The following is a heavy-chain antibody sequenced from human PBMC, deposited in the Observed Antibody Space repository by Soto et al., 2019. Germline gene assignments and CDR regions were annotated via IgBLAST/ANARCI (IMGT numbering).Heavy chain of an antibody. CDR3: ARGMDDYHYYGLEV. CDR1: GVSFCTGDYY. V-gene: IGHV4-30-4*01. CDR2: IYYSGRT. Sequence: QVQLQESGPGLVKPSQTLSVTCTVSGVSFCTGDYYWSWIRQPPGEGLEWIGYIYYSGRTYYKPTLRSRDTVSVDTSKNQVPLKLSSVTAADTAVYHCARGMDDYHYYGLEVWGQGTTVTVSS. D-gene: IGHD6-13*01. J-gene: IGHJ6*02.